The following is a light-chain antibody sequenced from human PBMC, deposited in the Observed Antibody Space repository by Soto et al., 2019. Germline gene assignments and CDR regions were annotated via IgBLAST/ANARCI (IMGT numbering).Light chain of an antibody. V-gene: IGKV1-39*01. CDR1: QRINTY. J-gene: IGKJ4*01. CDR3: QQSYSIPLT. CDR2: PPS. Sequence: DIRLTQSPSSLSASVGDRVTITCRASQRINTYMNWYQHKPGKAPNLLIFPPSTLRSGVPSRFSGSGSGTDSTLTISSLQPEDFATYYCQQSYSIPLTFGGGTKVDIK.